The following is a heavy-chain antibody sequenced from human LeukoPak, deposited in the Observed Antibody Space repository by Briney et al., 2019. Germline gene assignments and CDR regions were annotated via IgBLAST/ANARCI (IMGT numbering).Heavy chain of an antibody. CDR1: GGSISSGSYY. J-gene: IGHJ4*02. D-gene: IGHD2-15*01. Sequence: PSETLSLTCTVSGGSISSGSYYWSWIRQPAGKGLEWIGRIYTSGSTNYNPSLKSRVTISVDTSKNQFSLKLSSVTAADTAVYYCARSPPLDCSGGSCPLDYWGQGTLVTVSS. V-gene: IGHV4-61*02. CDR2: IYTSGST. CDR3: ARSPPLDCSGGSCPLDY.